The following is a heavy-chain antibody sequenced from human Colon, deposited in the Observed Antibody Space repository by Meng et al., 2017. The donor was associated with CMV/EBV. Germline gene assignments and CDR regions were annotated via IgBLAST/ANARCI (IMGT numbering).Heavy chain of an antibody. J-gene: IGHJ4*02. CDR1: GFTIANHA. Sequence: GGSLRLSCTVSGFTIANHAMSWVRQAPGKGLEWVAVIWYDGSNKYYADSVKGRFTISRDNSKNTLYLQMNSLRSEDTAVYYCARNENGYGYGRGFFEYWGQGALVTVSS. CDR2: IWYDGSNK. CDR3: ARNENGYGYGRGFFEY. D-gene: IGHD5-18*01. V-gene: IGHV3-30*04.